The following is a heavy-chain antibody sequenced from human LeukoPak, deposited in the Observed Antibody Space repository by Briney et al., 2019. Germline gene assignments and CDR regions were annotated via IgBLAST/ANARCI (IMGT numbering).Heavy chain of an antibody. CDR3: AREKYYDFWSPPDY. Sequence: GASVKVSCKASGGTFSSYAISWVRQAPGQGLEWMGRIIPIFGTANYAQKFQGRVTITPDESTSTAYMELSSLRSEDTAVYYCAREKYYDFWSPPDYWGQGTLVTVSS. CDR1: GGTFSSYA. D-gene: IGHD3-3*01. J-gene: IGHJ4*02. V-gene: IGHV1-69*13. CDR2: IIPIFGTA.